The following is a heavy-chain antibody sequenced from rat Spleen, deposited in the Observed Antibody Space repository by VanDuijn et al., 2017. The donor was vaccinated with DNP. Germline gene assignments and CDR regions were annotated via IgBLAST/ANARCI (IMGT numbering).Heavy chain of an antibody. CDR3: TTAGAWYFDY. V-gene: IGHV5-58*01. J-gene: IGHJ2*01. D-gene: IGHD1-11*01. Sequence: EVQLVATGGGLVQPGRSLKLSCVASGFTFSTYWMFWIRQAPGKGLEWVTSISYDGGSTYYRDSVKGRFTISRDNAKSSLYLQMDSLRSEDTATYYCTTAGAWYFDYWGQGVMVTVSS. CDR2: ISYDGGST. CDR1: GFTFSTYW.